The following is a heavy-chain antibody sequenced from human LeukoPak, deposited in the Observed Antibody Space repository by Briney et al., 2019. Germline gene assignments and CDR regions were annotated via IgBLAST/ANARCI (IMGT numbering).Heavy chain of an antibody. V-gene: IGHV4-59*01. CDR1: GGSISSYS. J-gene: IGHJ6*02. CDR2: IYYSGST. CDR3: ARGYDIDV. Sequence: SETLSLTCTVSGGSISSYSWSWIRQPPGKGLEWIGYIYYSGSTNYNPSLKSRVTISLDTSKNQFSLKLSSVTAADTALFFCARGYDIDVWGQGTTVTVSS.